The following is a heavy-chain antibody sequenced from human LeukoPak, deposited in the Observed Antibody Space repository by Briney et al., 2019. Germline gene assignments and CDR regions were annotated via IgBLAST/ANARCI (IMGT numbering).Heavy chain of an antibody. V-gene: IGHV3-48*03. CDR3: ARGSCSGGSCYDFDP. CDR1: GFTFSSYE. Sequence: PGGSLRLSCAASGFTFSSYEMNWVRQAPGKGLEWASQISRSGSTTYYADSVKGRFTLSRDNPKNTLYLQMNSLRAEDTAVYYCARGSCSGGSCYDFDPWGQGSLVTVSS. J-gene: IGHJ5*02. CDR2: ISRSGSTT. D-gene: IGHD2-15*01.